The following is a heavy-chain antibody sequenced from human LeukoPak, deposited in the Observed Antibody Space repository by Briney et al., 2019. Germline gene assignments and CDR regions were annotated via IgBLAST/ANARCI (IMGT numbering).Heavy chain of an antibody. D-gene: IGHD6-13*01. CDR2: IATDGRDK. CDR3: AKDSKVAAAGYFFDY. CDR1: GFTFNNYG. Sequence: GGSLRLSCAASGFTFNNYGMHWVRQAPGKGLEWVAVIATDGRDKKYADSVKGRFTISRDNPKNTLYLEMNSLRPEDTAVYHCAKDSKVAAAGYFFDYWGQGTLVTVSS. J-gene: IGHJ4*02. V-gene: IGHV3-30*18.